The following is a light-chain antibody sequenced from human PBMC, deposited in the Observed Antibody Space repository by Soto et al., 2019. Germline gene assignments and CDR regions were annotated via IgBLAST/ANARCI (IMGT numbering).Light chain of an antibody. Sequence: EIVLTQSPATLSLSPGERATLSCRASQSASTYLAWYQQKPGQAPRLLIYDASNRATGIPLRFSGSGTGTDFTLTISSLAPEDFAVYYCQQRRTWPLTFGGGTKVEIK. CDR1: QSASTY. CDR3: QQRRTWPLT. J-gene: IGKJ4*01. CDR2: DAS. V-gene: IGKV3-11*01.